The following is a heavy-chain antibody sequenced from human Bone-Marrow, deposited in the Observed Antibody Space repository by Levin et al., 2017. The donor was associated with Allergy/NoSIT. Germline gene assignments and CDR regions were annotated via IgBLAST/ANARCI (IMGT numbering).Heavy chain of an antibody. CDR2: IYYSGST. Sequence: PGGSLRLSCTVSGGSISGYYWSWIRQPPGKGLEWIGYIYYSGSTNYNPSLKSRVTISVDTSKSQFSLKVSSLTAADTAVYYCAREVGGGSYDYWGQGTLVTVSS. D-gene: IGHD1-26*01. V-gene: IGHV4-59*01. J-gene: IGHJ4*02. CDR1: GGSISGYY. CDR3: AREVGGGSYDY.